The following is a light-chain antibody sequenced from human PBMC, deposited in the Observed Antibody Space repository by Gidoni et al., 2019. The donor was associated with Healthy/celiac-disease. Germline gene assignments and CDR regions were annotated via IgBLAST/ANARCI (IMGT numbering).Light chain of an antibody. V-gene: IGKV1-9*01. CDR2: AAS. CDR1: QGISSY. CDR3: QQLNSYRWT. Sequence: DIQLTQSPSFLSASVGDRVTITCRASQGISSYLAWYQQKPGKAPKLLIYAASTLQSGVPARCSGSGSGTEFTLTISSLQPEDFATYYCQQLNSYRWTFGQGTKVEIK. J-gene: IGKJ1*01.